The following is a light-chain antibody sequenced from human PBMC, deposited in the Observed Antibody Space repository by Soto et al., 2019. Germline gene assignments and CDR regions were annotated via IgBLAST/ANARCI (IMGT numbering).Light chain of an antibody. Sequence: QSALTQPASVSGSPGQSITISCTGTSSDVGGYNYVSWYQQHPGKAPKLMIYDVSNRPSGVSNRFSGSKSGNTASLTISGLRAGDEADYYCSSYTSSSTRFFGGGTKRTVL. V-gene: IGLV2-14*01. CDR2: DVS. J-gene: IGLJ2*01. CDR3: SSYTSSSTRF. CDR1: SSDVGGYNY.